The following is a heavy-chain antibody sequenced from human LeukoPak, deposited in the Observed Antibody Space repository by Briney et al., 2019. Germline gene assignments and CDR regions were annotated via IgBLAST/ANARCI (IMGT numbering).Heavy chain of an antibody. CDR1: GGSISTYY. CDR3: AREVPGLDSSFDY. Sequence: SETLSLTCSVSGGSISTYYWTWIRQPPGKGLEWIGYVYYSESTNYNPSLKSRVTISADTSKNQFSLKLSSVTAADTAVYYCAREVPGLDSSFDYWGQGTLVTVSS. V-gene: IGHV4-59*01. J-gene: IGHJ4*02. CDR2: VYYSEST. D-gene: IGHD4-11*01.